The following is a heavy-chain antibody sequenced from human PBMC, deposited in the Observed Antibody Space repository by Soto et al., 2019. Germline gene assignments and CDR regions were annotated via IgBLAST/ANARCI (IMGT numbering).Heavy chain of an antibody. Sequence: SETLSLTCNVSGGPIKTGDYHWNWIRQPPGKGLEWIGYVFYSGATNYSPSLKSRAAISMDTSKNQFSLSLTSVTAADTAVYYCARAGFSYGHLLYWGQGTLVTVSS. CDR3: ARAGFSYGHLLY. D-gene: IGHD3-10*01. CDR2: VFYSGAT. J-gene: IGHJ4*02. V-gene: IGHV4-30-4*01. CDR1: GGPIKTGDYH.